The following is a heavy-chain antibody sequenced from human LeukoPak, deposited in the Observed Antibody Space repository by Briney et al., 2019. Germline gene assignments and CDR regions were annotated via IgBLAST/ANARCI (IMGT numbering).Heavy chain of an antibody. CDR3: ARYPDPLYYYDSSGPRIGY. D-gene: IGHD3-22*01. CDR2: IYTSGST. V-gene: IGHV4-61*02. J-gene: IGHJ4*02. Sequence: SQTLSLTCTVSGGSISSGSYYWSWIRQPAGKGLEWIGRIYTSGSTNYNPSLKSRVTISVDTSKNQFSLKLSSVTAADTAVYYCARYPDPLYYYDSSGPRIGYWGQGTLVTVSS. CDR1: GGSISSGSYY.